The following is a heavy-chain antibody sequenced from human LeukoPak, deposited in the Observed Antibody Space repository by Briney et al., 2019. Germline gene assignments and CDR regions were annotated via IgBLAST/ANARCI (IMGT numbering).Heavy chain of an antibody. CDR2: MFVSGTT. Sequence: SETLSLICTVSGGSITSDYWNWIRQPPGKGLEWIGRMFVSGTTNYNPHLKGRVTMSLDTSKKQFSLKLSSVTAADTAVYYCARDSFDYDAGSRANVEWFDPWGQGILVTVSS. D-gene: IGHD3-3*01. CDR1: GGSITSDY. V-gene: IGHV4-4*07. J-gene: IGHJ5*02. CDR3: ARDSFDYDAGSRANVEWFDP.